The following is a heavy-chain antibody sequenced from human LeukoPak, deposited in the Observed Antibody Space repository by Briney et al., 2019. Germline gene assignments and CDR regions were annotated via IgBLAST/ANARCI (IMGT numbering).Heavy chain of an antibody. CDR2: IYHSGST. J-gene: IGHJ4*02. D-gene: IGHD2-21*01. CDR1: GYSISSGYY. Sequence: SETLSLTCAVSGYSISSGYYWCWIRQPPGKGLEWIGSIYHSGSTYYNPSLKSRFTISVDTSKNQFSLKLSSVTAADTAVYYCARRAFYSGFDYWGQGTLVTVSS. V-gene: IGHV4-38-2*01. CDR3: ARRAFYSGFDY.